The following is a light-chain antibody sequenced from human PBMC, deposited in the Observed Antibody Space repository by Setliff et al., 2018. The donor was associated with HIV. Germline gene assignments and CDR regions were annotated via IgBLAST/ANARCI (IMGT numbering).Light chain of an antibody. V-gene: IGLV2-23*02. CDR2: DVK. CDR1: SSDVGGYNY. CDR3: CSYAGSGPV. J-gene: IGLJ1*01. Sequence: QSALAQPASVSGSPGQSITLSCTGTSSDVGGYNYVSWYQQHPDKAPKLMIYDVKSRPSGVSHRFSGSKSGNTASLTISGLQAEDEADYYCCSYAGSGPVFGAGTKVTVL.